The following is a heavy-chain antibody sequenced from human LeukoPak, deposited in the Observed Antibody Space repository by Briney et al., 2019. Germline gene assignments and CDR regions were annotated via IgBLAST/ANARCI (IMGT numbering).Heavy chain of an antibody. CDR3: AREKLSFFDSSGYFDY. CDR2: ISSSGSAI. CDR1: GFTFSSYE. Sequence: GGSLRLSCAASGFTFSSYEMNWVREAPGKGLEWVSFISSSGSAIHYADSVRGRFTISRDNAKNSLYLQMSRLRAEDTAVYYCAREKLSFFDSSGYFDYWGQGTLVTVSS. V-gene: IGHV3-48*03. J-gene: IGHJ4*02. D-gene: IGHD3-22*01.